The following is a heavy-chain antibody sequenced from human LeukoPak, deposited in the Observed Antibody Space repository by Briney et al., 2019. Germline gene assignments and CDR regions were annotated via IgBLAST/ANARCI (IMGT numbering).Heavy chain of an antibody. Sequence: GGSLRLSCTASGFTFSSYTMNWVRQTTGKGLEWVSYIRGSSGIIDYADSVKGRFTISRDNSKNTLYLQMNSLRAEDTPVYYCAKGLWFGELLPFDYWGQGTLVTVSS. D-gene: IGHD3-10*01. J-gene: IGHJ4*02. CDR3: AKGLWFGELLPFDY. CDR2: IRGSSGII. V-gene: IGHV3-48*01. CDR1: GFTFSSYT.